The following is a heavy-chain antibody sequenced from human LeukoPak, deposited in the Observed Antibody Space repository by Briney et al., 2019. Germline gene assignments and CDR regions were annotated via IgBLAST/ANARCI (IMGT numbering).Heavy chain of an antibody. J-gene: IGHJ3*02. Sequence: KPGGSLRLSCVASGFTFSNYNMNWVRQAPGKGREWVSSISSSGTYIYYADSLKGRFTISRDNAKNSLYLQMNSLRAEDTAVYYCARDPYYDFWSDYWTEAFDIWGQGTMVTVSS. D-gene: IGHD3-3*01. V-gene: IGHV3-21*01. CDR1: GFTFSNYN. CDR3: ARDPYYDFWSDYWTEAFDI. CDR2: ISSSGTYI.